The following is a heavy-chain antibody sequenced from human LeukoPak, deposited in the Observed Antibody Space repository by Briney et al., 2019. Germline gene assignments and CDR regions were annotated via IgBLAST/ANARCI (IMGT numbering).Heavy chain of an antibody. V-gene: IGHV3-48*01. D-gene: IGHD5-12*01. J-gene: IGHJ4*02. CDR3: ARGPSGYHNT. CDR2: ISSSSSTI. CDR1: GFTFSSYS. Sequence: GGSLRPSCAASGFTFSSYSMNWVRQAPGKGLEGVSYISSSSSTIYYADSVKGRFTISRDNAKNSLYLQMNSLRAEDTAVYYCARGPSGYHNTGGQGTLVTVSS.